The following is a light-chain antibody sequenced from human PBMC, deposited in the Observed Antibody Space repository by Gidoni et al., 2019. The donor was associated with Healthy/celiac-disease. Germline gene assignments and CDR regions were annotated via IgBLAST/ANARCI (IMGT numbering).Light chain of an antibody. CDR3: QQSYSTLSIT. CDR2: AAS. CDR1: QGISSY. V-gene: IGKV1-39*01. J-gene: IGKJ5*01. Sequence: DIQMKQYPSSLSASVGDRVTITCRAIQGISSYLNWYQQTPGKAPKLLIYAASSLQSGVPSRFSGSGSGTDFTLTISSLQPEDFATYYCQQSYSTLSITFGQGTRLEIK.